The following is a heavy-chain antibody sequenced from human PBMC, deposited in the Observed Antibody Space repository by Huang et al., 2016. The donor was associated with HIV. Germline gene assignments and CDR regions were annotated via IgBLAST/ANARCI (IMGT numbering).Heavy chain of an antibody. CDR3: ARGQGGYYYYYMDV. V-gene: IGHV4-34*01. J-gene: IGHJ6*03. CDR2: INHSEGT. Sequence: QVQLQQCGAGLLRPSETLSLTCAVYGGSFRGYYGTWICQPPGKGLEWIGEINHSEGTNYTPPLKCRVTISVDTARNRFGLTLTSVTAADTAVYYCARGQGGYYYYYMDVWGKGTTVTVSS. CDR1: GGSFRGYY.